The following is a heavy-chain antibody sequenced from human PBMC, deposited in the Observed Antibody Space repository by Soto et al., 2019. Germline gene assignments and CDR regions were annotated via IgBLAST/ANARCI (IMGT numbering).Heavy chain of an antibody. CDR3: AKIKNRIVGAMTHGIAV. V-gene: IGHV1-18*01. D-gene: IGHD1-26*01. Sequence: ASVKVSCKASGYTFTSYGISWVRQAPGQGLEWMGWISAYNGNTNYAQKLQGRVTMTTDTSTSTAYMELRSLRSDDTAVYYCAKIKNRIVGAMTHGIAVWGQGTTVTVSS. CDR2: ISAYNGNT. CDR1: GYTFTSYG. J-gene: IGHJ6*02.